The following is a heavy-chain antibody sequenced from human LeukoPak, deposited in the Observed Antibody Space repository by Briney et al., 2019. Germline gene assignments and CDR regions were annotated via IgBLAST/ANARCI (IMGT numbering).Heavy chain of an antibody. CDR2: ISSSGSTI. J-gene: IGHJ4*02. V-gene: IGHV3-48*03. D-gene: IGHD3-22*01. CDR1: GFIVGNNE. CDR3: ARGEPYYYDSSGYFPSFDY. Sequence: PGGSLRLPCAASGFIVGNNEMSWVRQAPGKGLEWVSYISSSGSTIYYADSVKGRFTISRDNAKNSLYLQMNSLRAEDTAVYYCARGEPYYYDSSGYFPSFDYWGQGTLVTVSS.